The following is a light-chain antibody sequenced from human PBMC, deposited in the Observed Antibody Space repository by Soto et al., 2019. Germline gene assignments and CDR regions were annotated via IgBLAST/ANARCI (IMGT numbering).Light chain of an antibody. CDR1: EGISSY. Sequence: IQLTQSPSSLSASVGDRFTITCRASEGISSYLGWYQQKPGKAPNLLIYAASTLQSGVPSRFSGSGSGTDFTLTISCLQSEDFATYYCPHYYSYPQTFGQGTKVDIK. J-gene: IGKJ1*01. CDR2: AAS. CDR3: PHYYSYPQT. V-gene: IGKV1-9*01.